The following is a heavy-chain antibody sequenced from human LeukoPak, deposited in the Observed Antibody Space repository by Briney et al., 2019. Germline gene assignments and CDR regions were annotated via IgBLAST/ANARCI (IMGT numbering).Heavy chain of an antibody. D-gene: IGHD1-14*01. Sequence: TGESMRLSCATAAFTVSGHWMSWVRQAPGKGLEWVANINQGGSDKYYVDSVKGRFTISRDNANNLLYLQMNSLRGEDTAVYYCTRDRSRAEDDWGQGTLVTVSS. J-gene: IGHJ4*02. CDR1: AFTVSGHW. CDR2: INQGGSDK. V-gene: IGHV3-7*01. CDR3: TRDRSRAEDD.